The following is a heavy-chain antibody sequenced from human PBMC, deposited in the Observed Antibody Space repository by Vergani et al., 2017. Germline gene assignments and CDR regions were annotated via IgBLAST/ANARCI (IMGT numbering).Heavy chain of an antibody. V-gene: IGHV3-7*01. CDR2: IKQDGSEK. J-gene: IGHJ4*02. CDR1: GFTFSRHW. Sequence: EVQLVESGGGLVQPGGSLRLSCAASGFTFSRHWMHWVRQAPGKGLEWVANIKQDGSEKFYVDSVKGRFTISRDNAKNSLYLQMNSLRAEDTAVYYCARDSYYGSGSYFNWGQGTLVTVSS. CDR3: ARDSYYGSGSYFN. D-gene: IGHD3-10*01.